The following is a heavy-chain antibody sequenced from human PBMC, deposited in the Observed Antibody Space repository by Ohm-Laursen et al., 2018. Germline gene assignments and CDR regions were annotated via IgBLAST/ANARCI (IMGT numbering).Heavy chain of an antibody. CDR1: GGSISSYY. D-gene: IGHD5-24*01. J-gene: IGHJ4*02. CDR2: IYYSGST. CDR3: AREHGHGYNDY. Sequence: PSDTLSLTCTVSGGSISSYYWSWIRQPPGKGLEWIGYIYYSGSTNYNPSLKSRVTISVDTSKNQFSLKLSSVTAADPAVYYCAREHGHGYNDYWGQGTLVTVSS. V-gene: IGHV4-59*01.